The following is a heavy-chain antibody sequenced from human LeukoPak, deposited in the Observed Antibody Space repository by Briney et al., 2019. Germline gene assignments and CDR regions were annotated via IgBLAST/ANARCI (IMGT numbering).Heavy chain of an antibody. CDR3: AGGAPVQQLKYYYFIDV. CDR1: GGTFSIYA. CDR2: IIPLFGRA. Sequence: GASVKVSCKASGGTFSIYAMSWVREAAGQGLEWMGGIIPLFGRANKVQKIQGRCTINKDESTSTPSMELTSLRSEDTAVYCCAGGAPVQQLKYYYFIDVGGKGTTATVSS. D-gene: IGHD6-13*01. V-gene: IGHV1-69*05. J-gene: IGHJ6*03.